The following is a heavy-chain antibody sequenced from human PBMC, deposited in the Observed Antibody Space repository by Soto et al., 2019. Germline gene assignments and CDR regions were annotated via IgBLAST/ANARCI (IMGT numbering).Heavy chain of an antibody. CDR1: GGGNLRDYR. J-gene: IGHJ4*02. V-gene: IGHV1-69*01. CDR2: IIPKLGSA. D-gene: IGHD2-21*01. CDR3: ARGGDGSPFGAVY. Sequence: QVQLVQSGAEMKKPGSSVQVSCKASGGGNLRDYRTTWVRQAPGQGLEWMGGIIPKLGSANYAQNFQGRVTITADEYTGTGNMELRILRSEDTAVYYCARGGDGSPFGAVYWGQGTPVTGSS.